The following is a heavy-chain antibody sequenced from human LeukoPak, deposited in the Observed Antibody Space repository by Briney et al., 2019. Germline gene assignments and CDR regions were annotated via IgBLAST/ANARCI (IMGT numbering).Heavy chain of an antibody. V-gene: IGHV4-39*07. D-gene: IGHD2-8*01. CDR2: IFYSGST. Sequence: PSGTLSLTCTVSGGSISSSSYFWGWIRQPPGKGLEWIGSIFYSGSTYYNPSLNSRVTISIDTSKNQFSLKLSSVTAADTAVYYCARVLMGAFDIWGQGTMVTVSS. CDR1: GGSISSSSYF. J-gene: IGHJ3*02. CDR3: ARVLMGAFDI.